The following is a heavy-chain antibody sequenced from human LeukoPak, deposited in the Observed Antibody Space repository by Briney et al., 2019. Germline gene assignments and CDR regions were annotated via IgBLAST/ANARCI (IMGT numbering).Heavy chain of an antibody. CDR1: GVTVSNKY. J-gene: IGHJ4*02. V-gene: IGHV3-66*01. Sequence: GVSLRLSCAASGVTVSNKYMNWVRQAPGKGPEWVSLIYSGGSTYYADSVKGRFTISRDNSKNTLYLQMNSLRAEDTAVYYCARDPPAVAANTYGWGQGTLVTVSS. CDR3: ARDPPAVAANTYG. CDR2: IYSGGST. D-gene: IGHD6-6*01.